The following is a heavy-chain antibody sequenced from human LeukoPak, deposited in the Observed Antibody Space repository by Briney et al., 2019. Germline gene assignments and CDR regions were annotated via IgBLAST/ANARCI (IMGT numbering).Heavy chain of an antibody. J-gene: IGHJ4*02. CDR1: GGSISSSSYY. CDR3: ARGMDYQDY. CDR2: IYYSGST. V-gene: IGHV4-39*07. Sequence: SETLSLTCTVSGGSISSSSYYWGWIRQPPGKGLEWIGSIYYSGSTYYNPSLKSRVTISVDTSKNQFSLKLSSVTAADTAVYYCARGMDYQDYWGQGTLVTVSS. D-gene: IGHD2-2*01.